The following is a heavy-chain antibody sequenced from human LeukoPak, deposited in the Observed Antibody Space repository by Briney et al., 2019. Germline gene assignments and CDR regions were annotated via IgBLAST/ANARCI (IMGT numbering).Heavy chain of an antibody. CDR1: GYTFTSYG. CDR2: ISAYNGNT. CDR3: ARDENGLDIVATAAHY. J-gene: IGHJ4*02. Sequence: ASVKVSCKASGYTFTSYGISWVRQAPGQGLEWMGWISAYNGNTNYAQKLQGRVTMTTDTSTSTAYMELRSLRSDDTAVYYCARDENGLDIVATAAHYWGQGTLVTVSS. V-gene: IGHV1-18*01. D-gene: IGHD5-12*01.